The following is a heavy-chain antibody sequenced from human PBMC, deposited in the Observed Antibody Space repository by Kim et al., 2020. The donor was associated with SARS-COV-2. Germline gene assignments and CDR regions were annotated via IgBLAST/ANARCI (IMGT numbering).Heavy chain of an antibody. D-gene: IGHD3-22*01. CDR1: GYTFTSYG. J-gene: IGHJ4*02. CDR3: ARESLFNYDSSGYPAD. Sequence: ASVKVSCKASGYTFTSYGISWVRQAPGQGLEWMGWISAYNGNTNYAQKLQGRVTMTTDTSTSTAYMELRSLRSDDTAVYYCARESLFNYDSSGYPADWGQGTLVTVSS. V-gene: IGHV1-18*01. CDR2: ISAYNGNT.